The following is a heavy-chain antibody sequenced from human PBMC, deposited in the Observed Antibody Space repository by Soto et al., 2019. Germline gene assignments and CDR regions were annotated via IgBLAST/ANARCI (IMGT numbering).Heavy chain of an antibody. CDR3: ARRWGRTFDY. J-gene: IGHJ4*02. CDR1: GGSISSSTYY. D-gene: IGHD7-27*01. Sequence: SETLSLTCSVSGGSISSSTYYWGWVRQPPGKGLEWIGSIYYSGSTNYNPSLKSRVTISVDTSKNQFSLKLSSVTAADTAVYYCARRWGRTFDYWGQGTLVTVSS. CDR2: IYYSGST. V-gene: IGHV4-39*07.